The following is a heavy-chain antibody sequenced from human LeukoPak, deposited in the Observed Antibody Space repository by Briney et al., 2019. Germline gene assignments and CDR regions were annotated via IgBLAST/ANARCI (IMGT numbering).Heavy chain of an antibody. V-gene: IGHV4-39*07. CDR2: IYYSGST. D-gene: IGHD5-12*01. CDR3: ARLVVGGYDWKTLDY. Sequence: SETLSLTCTVSGGSISSSSYYWGWIRQPPGKGLEWIGSIYYSGSTYYNPSLKSRVTISVDRSKNQFSLKLSSVTAADTAVYYCARLVVGGYDWKTLDYWGQGTLVTVSS. CDR1: GGSISSSSYY. J-gene: IGHJ4*02.